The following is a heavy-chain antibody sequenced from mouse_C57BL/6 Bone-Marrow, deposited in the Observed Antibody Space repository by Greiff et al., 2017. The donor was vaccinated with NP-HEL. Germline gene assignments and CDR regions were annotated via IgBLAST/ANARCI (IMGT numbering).Heavy chain of an antibody. Sequence: VQRVESGAELVRPGASVKLSCKASGYTFTDYYINWVKQRPGQGLEWIARIYPGSGNTYYNEKFKGKATLTAEKSSSTAYMQLSSLTSEDSAVYFCATCDGYSLYWYFDVWGTGTTVTVSS. CDR3: ATCDGYSLYWYFDV. CDR1: GYTFTDYY. J-gene: IGHJ1*03. V-gene: IGHV1-76*01. D-gene: IGHD2-3*01. CDR2: IYPGSGNT.